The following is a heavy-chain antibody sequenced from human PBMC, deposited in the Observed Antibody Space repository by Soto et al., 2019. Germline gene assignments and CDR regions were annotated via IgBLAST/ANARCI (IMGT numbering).Heavy chain of an antibody. Sequence: QVQLVQSGAEVKKPGSSVKVSCKASGGTFSSYTISWVRQAPGQGLEWMGRIIPILGIANYAQKFQGRVTITADKSTSTAYMELSSLRSEDTAVYYCARGGVYYGSGSYGEYYYYYMDVWGKGTTVTVSS. CDR3: ARGGVYYGSGSYGEYYYYYMDV. J-gene: IGHJ6*03. CDR2: IIPILGIA. V-gene: IGHV1-69*02. D-gene: IGHD3-10*01. CDR1: GGTFSSYT.